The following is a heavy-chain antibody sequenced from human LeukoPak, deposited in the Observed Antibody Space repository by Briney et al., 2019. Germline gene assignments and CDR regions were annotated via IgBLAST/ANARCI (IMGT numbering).Heavy chain of an antibody. CDR1: GFRVSSNY. CDR3: ARGQYYDSSGFDC. CDR2: LYSSGNT. Sequence: GGSLRLSCAASGFRVSSNYMSWVRQAPGKGLEWVSVLYSSGNTYYTDSLKSRFTISRDDSKNTVYLQMNSLRVEDTAVYYCARGQYYDSSGFDCWGQGTLVTVSS. D-gene: IGHD3-22*01. J-gene: IGHJ4*02. V-gene: IGHV3-53*01.